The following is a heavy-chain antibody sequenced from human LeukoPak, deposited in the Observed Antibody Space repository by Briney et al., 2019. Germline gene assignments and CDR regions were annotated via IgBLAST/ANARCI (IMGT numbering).Heavy chain of an antibody. Sequence: PSETLSLTCTVSGYSISSSYYWGWIRQPPGKGLEWIGSIYHSGSTYYNPSLKSRVTMSLDLSKTQFSLKLTSVTAADTAVYYCARVCRGRYNFYYYYMDVWGKGTTVTVSS. CDR2: IYHSGST. J-gene: IGHJ6*03. V-gene: IGHV4-38-2*02. D-gene: IGHD6-19*01. CDR1: GYSISSSYY. CDR3: ARVCRGRYNFYYYYMDV.